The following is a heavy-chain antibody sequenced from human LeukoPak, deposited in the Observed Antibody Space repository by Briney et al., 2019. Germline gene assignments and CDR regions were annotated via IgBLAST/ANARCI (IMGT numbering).Heavy chain of an antibody. CDR1: GLTVSSIY. V-gene: IGHV3-53*01. J-gene: IGHJ3*02. CDR3: ARNILFAFDI. Sequence: HSGGSLRLSGAASGLTVSSIYMSWVRQAPGKGLEWVSIIYNDGSTYYADSVKGRFTISRDNSKNTLYLQVNSLRAEDTAMYYCARNILFAFDIWGQGTMVTVSS. CDR2: IYNDGST.